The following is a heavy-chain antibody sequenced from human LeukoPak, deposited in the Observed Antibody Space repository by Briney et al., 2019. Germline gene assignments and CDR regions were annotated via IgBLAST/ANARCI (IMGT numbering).Heavy chain of an antibody. D-gene: IGHD3-22*01. CDR1: GFTFSSYA. CDR3: ARDSGYYYDTSGLA. J-gene: IGHJ4*02. V-gene: IGHV3-66*01. CDR2: IYSGGST. Sequence: GGSLRLSCAASGFTFSSYAMSWVRQAPGKGLEWVSVIYSGGSTYYADSVKGRFTISRDNSKNTLYLQMKSLGAEDTAVYYCARDSGYYYDTSGLAWGQGTLVTVSP.